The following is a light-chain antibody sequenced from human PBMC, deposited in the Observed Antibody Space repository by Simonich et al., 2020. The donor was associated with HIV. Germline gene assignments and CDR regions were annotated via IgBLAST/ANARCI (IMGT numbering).Light chain of an antibody. CDR1: QSVLYSSNNKNY. V-gene: IGKV4-1*01. J-gene: IGKJ1*01. CDR2: WAA. Sequence: DIVVTQSPDSLPVSLGERATINCKSSQSVLYSSNNKNYLAWYQQKPGQPPKLLIYWAATRESGVPDRFSGSGSGTDFTLTISSLQAEDVAVYYCQQYYSTPGTFGQGTKVEIK. CDR3: QQYYSTPGT.